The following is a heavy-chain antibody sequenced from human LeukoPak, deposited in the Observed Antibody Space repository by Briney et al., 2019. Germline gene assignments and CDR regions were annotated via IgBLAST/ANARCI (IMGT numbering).Heavy chain of an antibody. CDR2: INPSGGST. V-gene: IGHV1-46*01. D-gene: IGHD3-10*01. J-gene: IGHJ4*02. Sequence: GAPVKVSCKASGYTFTTYYMHWVRQAPGHGLEWMGIINPSGGSTSYAQKFQGRVTMTRDTSTSTVYMELSSLRSEDTAVYYCARDVYYYGSGSYYNPLGYWGQGTLVTVSS. CDR1: GYTFTTYY. CDR3: ARDVYYYGSGSYYNPLGY.